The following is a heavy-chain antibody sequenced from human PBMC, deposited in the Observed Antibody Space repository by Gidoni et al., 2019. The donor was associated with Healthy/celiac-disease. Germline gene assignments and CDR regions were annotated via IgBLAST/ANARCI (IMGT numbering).Heavy chain of an antibody. CDR3: ASFGSIRGYSYGEPDFDY. CDR1: GFTFSSYS. J-gene: IGHJ4*02. V-gene: IGHV3-21*01. Sequence: EVQLVESGGGLVKPGGSLSLSCAASGFTFSSYSMNWVRQAPGKGLEWVSSISSSSSYIYYADSVKGRFTISRDNAKNSLYLQMNSLRAEDTAVYYCASFGSIRGYSYGEPDFDYWGQGTLVTVSS. D-gene: IGHD5-18*01. CDR2: ISSSSSYI.